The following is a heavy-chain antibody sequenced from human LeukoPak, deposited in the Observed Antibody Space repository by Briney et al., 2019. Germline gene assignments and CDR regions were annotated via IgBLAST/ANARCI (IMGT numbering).Heavy chain of an antibody. J-gene: IGHJ3*02. Sequence: SETLSLTCTVSGGSGSSGSYYWSWIRPPPGKGLEWIGYIYYSGSTNYNPSLKSRVTISVDTSKNQFSLKLSSVTAADTAVYYCAGGSYRYAFDIWGQGTMVTVSS. CDR2: IYYSGST. CDR1: GGSGSSGSYY. V-gene: IGHV4-61*01. D-gene: IGHD1-26*01. CDR3: AGGSYRYAFDI.